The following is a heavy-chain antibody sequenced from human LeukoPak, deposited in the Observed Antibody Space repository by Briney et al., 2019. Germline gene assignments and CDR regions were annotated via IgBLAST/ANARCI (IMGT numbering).Heavy chain of an antibody. CDR1: GFTFSSYW. J-gene: IGHJ4*02. D-gene: IGHD3-22*01. V-gene: IGHV3-7*01. CDR3: ARASSGYQGDY. Sequence: GGSLRLSCTVSGFTFSSYWMSWVRQAPGKGLEWVANIKQDGSEKYYVDSVKGRFTISRDNAKNSLYLQMNSLRAEDTAVYYCARASSGYQGDYWGQGTLVTVSS. CDR2: IKQDGSEK.